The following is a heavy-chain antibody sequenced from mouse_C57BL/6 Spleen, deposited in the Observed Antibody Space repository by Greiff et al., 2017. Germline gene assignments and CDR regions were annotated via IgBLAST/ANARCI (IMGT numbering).Heavy chain of an antibody. CDR2: IYPGDGDT. Sequence: QVQLKESGPELVKPGASVKISCKASGYAFSSSWMNWVKQRPGKGLEWIGRIYPGDGDTNYNGKFKGKATLTADKSSSTAYMQLSSRTSEDSAVYFCARKDYGSSYWYYAMDYWGQGTSVTVSS. CDR3: ARKDYGSSYWYYAMDY. D-gene: IGHD1-1*01. V-gene: IGHV1-82*01. J-gene: IGHJ4*01. CDR1: GYAFSSSW.